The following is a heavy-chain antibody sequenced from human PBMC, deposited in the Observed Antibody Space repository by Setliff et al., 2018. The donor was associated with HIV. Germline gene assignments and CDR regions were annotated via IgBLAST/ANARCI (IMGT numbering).Heavy chain of an antibody. CDR1: GGSISNYY. V-gene: IGHV4-4*07. Sequence: KPSETLSLTCTVSGGSISNYYWSWIRQPAGKGLEWIGRIQTSGRTNNNPSLKSRVTMSVDTSKSQFSLILTSVTAADTAVYYCARSSRVNCGGDCYLFDYWGQGTPVTVSS. CDR3: ARSSRVNCGGDCYLFDY. D-gene: IGHD2-21*02. J-gene: IGHJ4*02. CDR2: IQTSGRT.